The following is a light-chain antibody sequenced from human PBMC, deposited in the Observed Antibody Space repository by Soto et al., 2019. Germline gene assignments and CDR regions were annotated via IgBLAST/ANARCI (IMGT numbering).Light chain of an antibody. J-gene: IGKJ5*01. CDR2: GAS. CDR1: QSVGTRR. V-gene: IGKV3-20*01. Sequence: EILLTQSPDTLSLSPGERATLSCSAAQSVGTRRAWYQHKTGQAPRLLISGASSRATGIPDRFTGSGSETSFTLTISRLEPEDFALYYCQHYQSGHPITFGQGTRLEIK. CDR3: QHYQSGHPIT.